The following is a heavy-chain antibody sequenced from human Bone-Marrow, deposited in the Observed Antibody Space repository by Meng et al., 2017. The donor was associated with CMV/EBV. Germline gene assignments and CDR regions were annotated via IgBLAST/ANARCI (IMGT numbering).Heavy chain of an antibody. V-gene: IGHV3-7*01. D-gene: IGHD3-3*01. Sequence: GGSLRLSCAASGFIFSSYSMHWVRQAPGKGLEWVANIKQDGSEKYYVDSVKGRFTISRDNAKNSLYLQMNSLRAEDTAVYYCARDTSDLWSGYHYYYYGMDVWGQGTTVTVSS. J-gene: IGHJ6*02. CDR3: ARDTSDLWSGYHYYYYGMDV. CDR1: GFIFSSYS. CDR2: IKQDGSEK.